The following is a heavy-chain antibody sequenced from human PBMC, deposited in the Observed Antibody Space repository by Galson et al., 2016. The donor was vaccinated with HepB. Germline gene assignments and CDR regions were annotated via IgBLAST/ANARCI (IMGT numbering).Heavy chain of an antibody. D-gene: IGHD2-21*02. Sequence: SLRLSCAASGFTFSSYGMHWVRQAPGKGLEWVAVASYDGSNNYYPDSVKDRFTVSRDNSKNTLYLQMNSLRTGDTAVYYCARDANLAYCRGDCYWFDYWGPGTLVTVSS. J-gene: IGHJ4*02. CDR2: ASYDGSNN. CDR1: GFTFSSYG. CDR3: ARDANLAYCRGDCYWFDY. V-gene: IGHV3-30-3*01.